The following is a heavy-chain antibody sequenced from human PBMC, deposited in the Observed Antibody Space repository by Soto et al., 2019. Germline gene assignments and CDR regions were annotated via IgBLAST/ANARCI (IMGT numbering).Heavy chain of an antibody. J-gene: IGHJ4*02. CDR3: ARGFLAYCGGDCYPFDY. V-gene: IGHV1-69*12. D-gene: IGHD2-21*02. Sequence: QVQRVQSGAEVKKPGSSVKVSCKASGGTFSSYAISWVRQAPGQGLEWMGGIIPIFGTANYAQKFQGRVTITADESTSTAYMELSSLRSEDTAVYYCARGFLAYCGGDCYPFDYWGQGTLVTVSS. CDR1: GGTFSSYA. CDR2: IIPIFGTA.